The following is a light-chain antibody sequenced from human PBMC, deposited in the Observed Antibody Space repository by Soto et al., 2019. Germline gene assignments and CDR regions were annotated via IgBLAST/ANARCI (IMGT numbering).Light chain of an antibody. Sequence: EIVLTHSPGTLSLSPWERATLSFRASQSVSSNLAWYQQKPGQAPRLLIYGASTRATGIPARFSGSGSGTEFTLTISSLQPDDFATYYCQQYSFYSTFAQGTKVDIK. CDR3: QQYSFYST. CDR1: QSVSSN. J-gene: IGKJ1*01. CDR2: GAS. V-gene: IGKV3-15*01.